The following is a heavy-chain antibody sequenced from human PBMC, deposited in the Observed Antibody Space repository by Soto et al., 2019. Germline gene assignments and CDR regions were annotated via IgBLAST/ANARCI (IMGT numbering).Heavy chain of an antibody. J-gene: IGHJ3*02. V-gene: IGHV3-7*04. Sequence: SLRLSCAASGLTFNNYWMSWVRQAPGKGLEWVANIKGDGSGKSYGDSVKGRFTISRDNAKNSLYLHMNSLRDEDTAVYFCARELVLGLKSAFDMWGQGTLVTVS. CDR2: IKGDGSGK. D-gene: IGHD2-15*01. CDR1: GLTFNNYW. CDR3: ARELVLGLKSAFDM.